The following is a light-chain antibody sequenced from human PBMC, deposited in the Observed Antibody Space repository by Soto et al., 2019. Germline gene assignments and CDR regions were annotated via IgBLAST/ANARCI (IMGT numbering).Light chain of an antibody. CDR2: QAS. Sequence: DIQMTQSPSTLSASVGDRVTITCRASQSISSWLAWYQQKPGKAPKLLISQASSLESGVPSRCSGSGSETEFTLTISGLQPDEFASYYCQQYNSYSWTVGQGTKVEVK. CDR1: QSISSW. CDR3: QQYNSYSWT. J-gene: IGKJ1*01. V-gene: IGKV1-5*03.